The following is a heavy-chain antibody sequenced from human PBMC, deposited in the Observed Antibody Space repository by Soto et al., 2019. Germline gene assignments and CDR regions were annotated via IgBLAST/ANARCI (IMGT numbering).Heavy chain of an antibody. V-gene: IGHV4-39*01. CDR1: GGSISSSGYY. J-gene: IGHJ4*02. D-gene: IGHD3-22*01. Sequence: PSETLSLTCTVSGGSISSSGYYWGWIRQPPGKGLEWIGSIYYSGSTYYNPSLKSRVTISVDTSKNQFSLKLSSVTAADTAVYYCASTYYYDSSGYSVDYWGQGTLVTVSS. CDR2: IYYSGST. CDR3: ASTYYYDSSGYSVDY.